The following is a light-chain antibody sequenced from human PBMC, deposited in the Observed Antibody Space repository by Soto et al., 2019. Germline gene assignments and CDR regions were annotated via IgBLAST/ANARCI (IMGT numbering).Light chain of an antibody. CDR1: QSVSSN. Sequence: EIVMTQSPATLSVSPGERATLSCRASQSVSSNLAWYQQKPDQAPRLLIYGASTRATGIPARFSGSGSGTEFTLTISSLQSEDFAVYYCQQYNNWPPDLTFGGGTKVEIK. V-gene: IGKV3-15*01. CDR3: QQYNNWPPDLT. J-gene: IGKJ4*01. CDR2: GAS.